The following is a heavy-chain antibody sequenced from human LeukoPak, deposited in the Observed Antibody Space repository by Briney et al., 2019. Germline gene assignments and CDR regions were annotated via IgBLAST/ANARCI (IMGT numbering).Heavy chain of an antibody. Sequence: GGSLRLSCAASGFTFSSYAMIWVRQAPGKGLEWVSAISVSGEYTYYADSVKGRFTISRDNSKNTVFLQMNSLKVEDTALYYCTKDLRPDGLYDFDSWGQGTLVTVSS. J-gene: IGHJ4*02. V-gene: IGHV3-23*01. D-gene: IGHD5/OR15-5a*01. CDR1: GFTFSSYA. CDR2: ISVSGEYT. CDR3: TKDLRPDGLYDFDS.